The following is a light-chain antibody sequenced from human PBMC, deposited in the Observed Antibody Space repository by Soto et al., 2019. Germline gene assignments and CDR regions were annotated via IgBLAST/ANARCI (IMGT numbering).Light chain of an antibody. CDR3: QQRSNWLT. V-gene: IGKV3-11*01. CDR1: QSVSTF. J-gene: IGKJ4*01. CDR2: DAS. Sequence: EIVLTQSPATLSLSPGERATLSCRASQSVSTFLAWYQQKPGQAPRLLIYDASNRATGTPARFSGSGSGTDFTLTISSLEPEDFAFYYCQQRSNWLTFGGGTKVEIK.